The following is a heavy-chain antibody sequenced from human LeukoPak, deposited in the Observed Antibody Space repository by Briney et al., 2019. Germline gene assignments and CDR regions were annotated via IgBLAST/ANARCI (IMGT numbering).Heavy chain of an antibody. CDR1: GGSISSGSYF. V-gene: IGHV4-61*02. D-gene: IGHD2/OR15-2a*01. Sequence: PSETLSLTCTVSGGSISSGSYFWNWIRQPAGTGLEWIGRIYRSGSTNYNPSLKSRVTISVDTSKNQFSLKLSSVTAADTAVYFCARDSHAYFDAFDIWGQGTMVTVSS. CDR2: IYRSGST. CDR3: ARDSHAYFDAFDI. J-gene: IGHJ3*02.